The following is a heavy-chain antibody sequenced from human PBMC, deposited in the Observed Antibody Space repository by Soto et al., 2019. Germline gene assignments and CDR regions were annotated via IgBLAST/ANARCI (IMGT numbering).Heavy chain of an antibody. J-gene: IGHJ4*02. CDR2: ISGSGGST. V-gene: IGHV3-23*01. CDR3: AKGGFFRQSDY. Sequence: GVSLRLSCAASGFTFSSYAMSWVRQAPGKGLEWVSAISGSGGSTYYADSVKGRFTISRDNSKNTLYLQMNSLRDEDTAVYYCAKGGFFRQSDYWGKGTLVTVSS. D-gene: IGHD6-25*01. CDR1: GFTFSSYA.